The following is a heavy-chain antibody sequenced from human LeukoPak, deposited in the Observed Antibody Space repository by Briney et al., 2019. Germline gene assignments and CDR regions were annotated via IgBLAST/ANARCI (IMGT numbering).Heavy chain of an antibody. Sequence: PGGSLRLSCAASGFTFSSYGMHWVRRAPGKGLEWVAVISYDGNNKYYADSVKGRFTISRDNSKNTLYLQMNSLRAEDTAVYYCAKDVAGDPIIDYWGQGTLVTVSS. V-gene: IGHV3-30*18. CDR2: ISYDGNNK. D-gene: IGHD2-21*02. J-gene: IGHJ4*02. CDR3: AKDVAGDPIIDY. CDR1: GFTFSSYG.